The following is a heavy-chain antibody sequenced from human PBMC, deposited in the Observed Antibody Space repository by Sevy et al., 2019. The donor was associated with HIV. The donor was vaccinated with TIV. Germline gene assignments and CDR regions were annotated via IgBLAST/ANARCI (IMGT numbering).Heavy chain of an antibody. D-gene: IGHD6-25*01. V-gene: IGHV1-18*01. CDR3: ARDLGEAALDP. Sequence: ASVKVSCKASGYTFTSHGFSWVRQAPGQGLEWMGWINSYNHNTYYAQKLRGRVSMTTDTSTSTAYMELRSLRADDTAVYYRARDLGEAALDPWGQGTLVTVSS. CDR1: GYTFTSHG. J-gene: IGHJ5*02. CDR2: INSYNHNT.